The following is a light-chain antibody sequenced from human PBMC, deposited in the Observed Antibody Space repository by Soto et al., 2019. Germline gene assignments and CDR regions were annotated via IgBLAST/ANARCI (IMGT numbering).Light chain of an antibody. J-gene: IGLJ1*01. CDR3: SSYTSSSTLGGV. CDR1: SSDVGGYNY. Sequence: QSALTQPASVSGSPGQSITISCTGTSSDVGGYNYVSWYQHHPGKAPKLMIYDVSNRPSGVSNRFSGSKSGNTASLTISGLQAEDEADYYCSSYTSSSTLGGVFGTGTKATVL. V-gene: IGLV2-14*03. CDR2: DVS.